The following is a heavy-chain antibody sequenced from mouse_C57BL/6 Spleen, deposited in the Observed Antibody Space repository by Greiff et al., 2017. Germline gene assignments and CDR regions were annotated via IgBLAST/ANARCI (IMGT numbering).Heavy chain of an antibody. CDR3: ARDYYGSRDYYYAMDY. J-gene: IGHJ4*01. V-gene: IGHV1-82*01. Sequence: QVQLQQSGPELVKPGASVKISCKASGYAFSSSWMNWVKQRPGKGLEWIGRIYPGDGDTNYNGKFKGKATLTADKSSSTAYMQLSSLTSEDSAVYFCARDYYGSRDYYYAMDYWGQGTSVTVSS. D-gene: IGHD1-1*01. CDR2: IYPGDGDT. CDR1: GYAFSSSW.